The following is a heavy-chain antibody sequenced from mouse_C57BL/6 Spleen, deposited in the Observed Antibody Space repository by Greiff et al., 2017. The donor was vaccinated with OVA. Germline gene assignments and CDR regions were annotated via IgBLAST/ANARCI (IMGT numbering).Heavy chain of an antibody. CDR2: IDPSDSYT. Sequence: QVQLQQPGAELVMPGASVKLSCKASGYTFTSYWMHWVKQRPGQGLEWIGEIDPSDSYTNYNQKFKGKSTLTVDKSSSTAYMQLSSLTSEDSAVYYCARGRGPVDYWGQGTTLTVSS. D-gene: IGHD3-3*01. CDR1: GYTFTSYW. J-gene: IGHJ2*01. V-gene: IGHV1-69*01. CDR3: ARGRGPVDY.